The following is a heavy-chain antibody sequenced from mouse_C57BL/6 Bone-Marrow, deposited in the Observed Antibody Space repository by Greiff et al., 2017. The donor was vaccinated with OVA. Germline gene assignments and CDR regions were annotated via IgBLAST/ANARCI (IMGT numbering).Heavy chain of an antibody. CDR3: ARAHFAV. CDR1: GYTFTDYY. V-gene: IGHV1-76*01. J-gene: IGHJ1*03. CDR2: IYPGSGNT. Sequence: QVQLQQSGAELVRPGASVKLSCKASGYTFTDYYINWVKQRPGQGLEWIARIYPGSGNTYYNEKFKGKATLTAEESTNTGYLQLSSLTTEDWAGYFCARAHFAVWGTGTPVTVSS.